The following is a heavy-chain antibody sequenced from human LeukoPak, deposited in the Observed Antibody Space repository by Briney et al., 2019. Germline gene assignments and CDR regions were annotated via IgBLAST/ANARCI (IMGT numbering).Heavy chain of an antibody. J-gene: IGHJ6*02. V-gene: IGHV3-30*18. CDR2: ISYDVSNK. Sequence: GGSLRPACAAYGFTFSSYCMHWVRQAPGKVLEWVAFISYDVSNKYYADSVKGSFTISRDNSKNTLYLQMNSLRAEDTAVYYCAKVEVYSSGWYRGFYGMDVWGQGTTVTVSS. D-gene: IGHD6-19*01. CDR1: GFTFSSYC. CDR3: AKVEVYSSGWYRGFYGMDV.